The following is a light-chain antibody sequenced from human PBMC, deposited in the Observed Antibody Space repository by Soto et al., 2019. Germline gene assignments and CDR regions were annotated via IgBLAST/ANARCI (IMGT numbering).Light chain of an antibody. CDR2: AAS. Sequence: DIQMTQSPSSVSASVGDRVTITCRASQGISNWLAWYQQKPGKAPNLLIYAASSLQSGVPSMFGGSGSVTALSLTVSSLQPEDFATYDCPQANSVPLTFGGSTKVEIK. J-gene: IGKJ4*01. CDR3: PQANSVPLT. CDR1: QGISNW. V-gene: IGKV1-12*01.